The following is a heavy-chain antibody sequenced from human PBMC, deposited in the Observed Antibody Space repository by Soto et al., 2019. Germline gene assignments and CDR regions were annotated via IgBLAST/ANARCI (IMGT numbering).Heavy chain of an antibody. CDR2: IYHSGST. CDR1: GYSISSGYY. CDR3: ARLGEVSPRGGINWFDP. V-gene: IGHV4-38-2*01. J-gene: IGHJ5*02. Sequence: SETLSLTCAVSGYSISSGYYWGWIRQPPGKGLEWIGSIYHSGSTYYNPSLKSRVTISVDTSKNQFSLKLSSVTAADTAVYYCARLGEVSPRGGINWFDPWGQGTLVTVAS. D-gene: IGHD3-16*01.